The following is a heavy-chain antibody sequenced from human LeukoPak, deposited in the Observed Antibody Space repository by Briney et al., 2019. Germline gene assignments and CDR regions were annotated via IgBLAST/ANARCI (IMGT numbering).Heavy chain of an antibody. CDR3: ARDRKGTPDY. CDR1: GFTFSSYA. J-gene: IGHJ4*02. CDR2: ISYDGSNK. V-gene: IGHV3-30-3*01. D-gene: IGHD2-15*01. Sequence: GGSLRLSCAASGFTFSSYAMHWVRQAPGKGLEWVAVISYDGSNKYYADSVKGRFTISRDSTKNTLYLQMNSLRAEDTAVYYCARDRKGTPDYWGQGTLVTVSS.